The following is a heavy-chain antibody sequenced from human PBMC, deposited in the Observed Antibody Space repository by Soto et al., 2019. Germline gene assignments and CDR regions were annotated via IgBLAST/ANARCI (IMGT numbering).Heavy chain of an antibody. CDR1: GDTFSSYA. Sequence: QVQLVQSGAEVKKPGSSVKVSCKASGDTFSSYAISWVRQAPGQGLEWMGGIIPIFDTANYEQKFQGRVTMTADESTSTAYMEMNSMRSEDTAVYYCAITATHSRSRYYYHYGMDVWGQGTSVTVSS. CDR2: IIPIFDTA. J-gene: IGHJ6*02. D-gene: IGHD6-13*01. CDR3: AITATHSRSRYYYHYGMDV. V-gene: IGHV1-69*12.